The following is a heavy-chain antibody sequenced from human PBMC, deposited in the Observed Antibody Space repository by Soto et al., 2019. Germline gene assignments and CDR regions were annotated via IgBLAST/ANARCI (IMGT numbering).Heavy chain of an antibody. V-gene: IGHV3-21*01. CDR3: ARDVRSGGSYYDGDRPQHDY. CDR1: GFTFSSYS. J-gene: IGHJ4*02. CDR2: ISSSSSYI. Sequence: EVQLVESGGGLVKPGGSLRLSCAASGFTFSSYSMNWVRQAPGKGLEWVSSISSSSSYIYYADSVKGRFTISRDNAKTSLYLQMNSLRAEDTAVYYCARDVRSGGSYYDGDRPQHDYWGQGTLVTVSS. D-gene: IGHD1-26*01.